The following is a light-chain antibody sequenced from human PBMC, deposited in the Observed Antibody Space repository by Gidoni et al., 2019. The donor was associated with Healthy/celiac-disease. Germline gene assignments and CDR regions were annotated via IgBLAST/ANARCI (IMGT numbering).Light chain of an antibody. CDR1: NIGSKS. V-gene: IGLV3-21*04. CDR3: QVWDSSSDHPYVV. J-gene: IGLJ2*01. Sequence: SYVLPQPPSVSVAPRKTARITCGGSNIGSKSVHWYQQKPGQAPVLVIYYDSDRPSGIPERFSGSNSGNTATLTISRVEAGDEADYYCQVWDSSSDHPYVVFGGGTKLTVL. CDR2: YDS.